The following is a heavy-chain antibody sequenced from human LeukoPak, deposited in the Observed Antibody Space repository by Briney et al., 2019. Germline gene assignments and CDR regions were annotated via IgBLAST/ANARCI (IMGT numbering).Heavy chain of an antibody. D-gene: IGHD2-8*01. V-gene: IGHV3-74*01. CDR2: INSDGSST. J-gene: IGHJ4*02. CDR3: AKDRSCTNNICHGDFDY. Sequence: GGSLRLSCAASGFTFSSYWMHWVRQAPGKGLVWVSRINSDGSSTNYADSVKGRFTISRDNAKNTLYLQMNSLRAEDTAVYYCAKDRSCTNNICHGDFDYWGQGTLVTVSS. CDR1: GFTFSSYW.